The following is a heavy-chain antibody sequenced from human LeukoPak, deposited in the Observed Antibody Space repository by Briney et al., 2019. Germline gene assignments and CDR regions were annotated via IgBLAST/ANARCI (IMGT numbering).Heavy chain of an antibody. CDR1: GYTFTVYY. CDR3: ARDSYDILTGYYIWFDP. V-gene: IGHV1-2*02. CDR2: INPNSGGT. Sequence: GASVKVSCKASGYTFTVYYMHWVRQAPGQGLEWMGWINPNSGGTNYAQKFQGRVTMTRDTSISTAYMELSRLRSDDTAVYYCARDSYDILTGYYIWFDPWGQGTLVTVSA. D-gene: IGHD3-9*01. J-gene: IGHJ5*02.